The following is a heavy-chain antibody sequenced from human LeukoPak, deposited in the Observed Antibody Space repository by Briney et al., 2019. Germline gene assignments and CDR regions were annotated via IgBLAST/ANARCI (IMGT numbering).Heavy chain of an antibody. CDR2: INHSGST. CDR1: GGSISSGGYY. Sequence: SETLSLTCTVSGGSISSGGYYWSWIRQPPGKGLEWIGEINHSGSTNYNPSLKSRVTISVDTSKNQFSLKLSSVTAADTAVYYCASQTTNWFDPWGQGTLVTVSS. J-gene: IGHJ5*02. CDR3: ASQTTNWFDP. D-gene: IGHD2/OR15-2a*01. V-gene: IGHV4-39*07.